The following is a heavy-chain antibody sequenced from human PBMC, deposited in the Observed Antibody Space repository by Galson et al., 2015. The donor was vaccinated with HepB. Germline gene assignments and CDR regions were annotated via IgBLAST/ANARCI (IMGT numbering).Heavy chain of an antibody. CDR2: ISGSGGST. CDR3: AKDSDYYDSSGSPFDY. J-gene: IGHJ4*02. Sequence: SLRLSCAASGFTFSSYAMSWVRQAPGKGLEWVSAISGSGGSTYYADSVKGRFTISRDNSKNTLYLQMNSLRAEDTAVYYCAKDSDYYDSSGSPFDYWGQGTLVTVSS. D-gene: IGHD3-22*01. CDR1: GFTFSSYA. V-gene: IGHV3-23*01.